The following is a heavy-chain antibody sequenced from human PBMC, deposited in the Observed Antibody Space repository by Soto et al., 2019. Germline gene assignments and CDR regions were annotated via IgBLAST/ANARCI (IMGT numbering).Heavy chain of an antibody. Sequence: GGSLRLSCAASGFTFSSYGMHWVRQAPGKGLEWVAVISYDGSNKYYADSVKGRFTISRDNSKNTLYLQMNSLRAEDTAVYYCAKDKEGGSSNWFDPWGQGTLVTAPQ. V-gene: IGHV3-30*18. CDR3: AKDKEGGSSNWFDP. D-gene: IGHD6-6*01. J-gene: IGHJ5*02. CDR1: GFTFSSYG. CDR2: ISYDGSNK.